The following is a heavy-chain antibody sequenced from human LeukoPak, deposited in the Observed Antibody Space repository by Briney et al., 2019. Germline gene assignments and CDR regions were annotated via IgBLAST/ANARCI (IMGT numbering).Heavy chain of an antibody. Sequence: PGGSLRFSCAASGFTFSSYGMHWVRQAPGKGLEWVAVISYDGSNKYYADSVKGRFTISRDNSKNTLYLQMNSLRAEDTAVYYCAKDWYSGYSSSSTDYYYYGMDVWGQGTAVTVSS. D-gene: IGHD6-13*01. CDR1: GFTFSSYG. CDR2: ISYDGSNK. V-gene: IGHV3-30*18. J-gene: IGHJ6*02. CDR3: AKDWYSGYSSSSTDYYYYGMDV.